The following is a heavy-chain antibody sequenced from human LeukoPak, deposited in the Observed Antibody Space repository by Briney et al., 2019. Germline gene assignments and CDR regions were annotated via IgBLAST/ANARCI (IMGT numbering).Heavy chain of an antibody. V-gene: IGHV3-7*01. J-gene: IGHJ3*02. CDR2: VNKDGNQK. D-gene: IGHD6-19*01. CDR1: RFTYSDYW. CDR3: VRNRGWYALDM. Sequence: GGSLRLSCAAPRFTYSDYWMTWVRQAPGQGLELVANVNKDGNQKQYADSVKGRFTISRDNSKNSMYLQLSSLGAEDSGVYYCVRNRGWYALDMWGQGTMVTVSS.